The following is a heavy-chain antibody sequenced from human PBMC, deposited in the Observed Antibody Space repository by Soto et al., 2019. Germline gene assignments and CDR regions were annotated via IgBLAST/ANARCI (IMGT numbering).Heavy chain of an antibody. CDR2: IYPGDSDT. CDR3: ATHYYDSSGYYYYYGMDV. CDR1: GYSFTSYW. Sequence: GESLKISCKGSGYSFTSYWIGWVRQMPGKGLEWMGIIYPGDSDTRYSPSFQGQVTISADKSISTAYLQWSSLKASDTAMYYCATHYYDSSGYYYYYGMDVWGQGTTVTVS. D-gene: IGHD3-22*01. V-gene: IGHV5-51*01. J-gene: IGHJ6*02.